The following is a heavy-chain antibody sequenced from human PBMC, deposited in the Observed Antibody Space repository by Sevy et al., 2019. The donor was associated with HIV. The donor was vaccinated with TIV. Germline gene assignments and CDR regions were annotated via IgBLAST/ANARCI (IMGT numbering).Heavy chain of an antibody. CDR1: GFTFSRYA. Sequence: GGCLRLSCAASGFTFSRYAMNWVRQAPGKGLEWVSGISGRGGSGDKTNYADSVKGRFTISRDDSKNSLYLQLNSLRAEETAIYYCARKYDSSGYFDYWGQGTLVTVSS. CDR3: ARKYDSSGYFDY. D-gene: IGHD3-22*01. J-gene: IGHJ4*02. V-gene: IGHV3-23*01. CDR2: ISGRGGSGDKT.